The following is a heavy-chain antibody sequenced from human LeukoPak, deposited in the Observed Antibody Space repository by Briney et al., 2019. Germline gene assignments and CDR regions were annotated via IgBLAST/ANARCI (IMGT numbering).Heavy chain of an antibody. Sequence: ASVKVSCRASGYTFSSYGISWVRQAPGQGLEWMGWVSGDNDDTNYAQKFKGRLTVTTDTSTSTAYMELRSLRSDDTAVYYCARDWEILTGIDCFDPWGQGTVVIVSS. V-gene: IGHV1-18*01. J-gene: IGHJ5*02. CDR1: GYTFSSYG. D-gene: IGHD3-9*01. CDR3: ARDWEILTGIDCFDP. CDR2: VSGDNDDT.